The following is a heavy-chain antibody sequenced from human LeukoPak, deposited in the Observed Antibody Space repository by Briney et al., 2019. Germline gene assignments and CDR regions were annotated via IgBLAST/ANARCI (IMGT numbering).Heavy chain of an antibody. J-gene: IGHJ4*02. CDR2: IYYSGST. Sequence: PSETLSLTCTVSGGSISSSSYYWGWIRQPPGKGLEWIGSIYYSGSTYYNPSLKSRVTISVDTSKNQFSLELSSVTAADTAVYYCARLRSYYNFFDYWGQGTLVTVSS. V-gene: IGHV4-39*01. CDR1: GGSISSSSYY. CDR3: ARLRSYYNFFDY. D-gene: IGHD1-26*01.